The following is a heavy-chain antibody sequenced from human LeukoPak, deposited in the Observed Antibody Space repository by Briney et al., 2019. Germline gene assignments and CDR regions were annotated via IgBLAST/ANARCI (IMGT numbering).Heavy chain of an antibody. D-gene: IGHD3-10*01. CDR3: SRDGDAWFGGFPWFDP. J-gene: IGHJ5*02. V-gene: IGHV3-21*01. CDR1: GFTFSSYS. CDR2: ISSSSSYI. Sequence: GGSLRLSCAASGFTFSSYSMNWVRQAPGKGLEWVSSISSSSSYIYYADSVKGRFTISRDNATNSLYLQMNSLRAEDTAVYYWSRDGDAWFGGFPWFDPWGQGTLVTVSS.